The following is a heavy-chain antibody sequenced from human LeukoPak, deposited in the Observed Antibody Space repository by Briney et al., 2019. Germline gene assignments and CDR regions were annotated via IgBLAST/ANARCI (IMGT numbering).Heavy chain of an antibody. CDR3: ARMYSSGYYGDYFDY. CDR1: GFIFSNHY. CDR2: ISADAATV. D-gene: IGHD5-12*01. V-gene: IGHV3-11*04. Sequence: AGGSLRLSCTASGFIFSNHYMAWVRQPPGRGLEWISYISADAATVKYADSVEGRFSVSRDNTQNSIYLEMSSLRVDDTAVYYCARMYSSGYYGDYFDYWGQGNLVSVSS. J-gene: IGHJ4*02.